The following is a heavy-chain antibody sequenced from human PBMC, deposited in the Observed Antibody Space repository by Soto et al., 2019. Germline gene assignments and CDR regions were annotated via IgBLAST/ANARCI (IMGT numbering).Heavy chain of an antibody. CDR1: GFSLSSDRMG. D-gene: IGHD4-17*01. J-gene: IGHJ5*02. Sequence: QVTLKESGPVLVKPTETLTLTCTVSGFSLSSDRMGVGWIRQPPGKALEWLAHIFSNDQKSYSTSLKSRLSISTAASKSQVVLTMTNMDAVHTAAYYCARIRSRGDYVAGWFDPWGQGTLVTVSS. CDR3: ARIRSRGDYVAGWFDP. V-gene: IGHV2-26*01. CDR2: IFSNDQK.